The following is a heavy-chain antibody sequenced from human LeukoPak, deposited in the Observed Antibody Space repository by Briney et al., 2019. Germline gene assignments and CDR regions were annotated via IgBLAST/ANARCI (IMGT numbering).Heavy chain of an antibody. CDR1: GGSFSGYY. CDR3: ARGPGYYGSGSYLWFDP. V-gene: IGHV4-34*01. J-gene: IGHJ5*02. D-gene: IGHD3-10*01. Sequence: PSETLSLTCAVYGGSFSGYYWSWIRQPPGKGLEWIGEISHSGSTNYNPSLKSRVTISVDTSKNQFSLKLSSVTAADTAVYYCARGPGYYGSGSYLWFDPWGQGTLVTVSS. CDR2: ISHSGST.